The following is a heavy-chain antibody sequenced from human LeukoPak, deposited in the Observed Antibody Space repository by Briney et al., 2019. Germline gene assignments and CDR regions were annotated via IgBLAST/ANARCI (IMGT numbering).Heavy chain of an antibody. J-gene: IGHJ4*02. V-gene: IGHV3-64*01. CDR1: GFTFSSYA. CDR3: ARGYCTNGVCYTDY. CDR2: ISSNGGST. D-gene: IGHD2-8*01. Sequence: PGGSLRLSCAASGFTFSSYAMHWVRQAPGKGLEYVPAISSNGGSTYYANSVKGRFTISRDNSKNTLYLQMGSLRAEDMAVYYCARGYCTNGVCYTDYWGQGTLVTVSS.